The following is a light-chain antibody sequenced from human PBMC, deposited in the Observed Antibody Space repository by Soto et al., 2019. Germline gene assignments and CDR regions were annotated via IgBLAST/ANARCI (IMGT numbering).Light chain of an antibody. CDR2: SNN. J-gene: IGLJ2*01. CDR1: SSHIGSNT. Sequence: QSVLTQPPSASGTPGQRVTISCSGSSSHIGSNTVNWYQQLPGTAPKLLIYSNNQRPSGVPDRFSGSKSGTSASLAFSGLQSEDEADYYCAAWDDSLNGPVFGGGTKLTVL. V-gene: IGLV1-44*01. CDR3: AAWDDSLNGPV.